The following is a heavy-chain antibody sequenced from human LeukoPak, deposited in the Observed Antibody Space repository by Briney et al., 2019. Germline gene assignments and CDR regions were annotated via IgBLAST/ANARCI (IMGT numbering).Heavy chain of an antibody. J-gene: IGHJ6*03. Sequence: GESLKISCKGSGYSFTSYWIGWVRQMPGKGLEWMGITYPGDSDTRYSPSFQGQVTISADKSISTAYLQWSSLKASDTAMYYCARPRIAAAGNVYYTDVWGKGTTVTVSS. D-gene: IGHD6-13*01. V-gene: IGHV5-51*01. CDR2: TYPGDSDT. CDR3: ARPRIAAAGNVYYTDV. CDR1: GYSFTSYW.